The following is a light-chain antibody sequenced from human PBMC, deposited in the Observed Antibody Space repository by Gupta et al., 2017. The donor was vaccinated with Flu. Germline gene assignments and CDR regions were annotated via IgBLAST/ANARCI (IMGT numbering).Light chain of an antibody. Sequence: QPALTQPRSVSGSPGLSVTITCTGTSSDIGDYNYVSWYQQHPGKAPKLMIYDVNTPSSGVPSRLSGSKSDNTASPIISCLPAEEEADYHCCSFASSFSLVFGGGTKLTVL. J-gene: IGLJ2*01. CDR2: DVN. V-gene: IGLV2-11*01. CDR1: SSDIGDYNY. CDR3: CSFASSFSLV.